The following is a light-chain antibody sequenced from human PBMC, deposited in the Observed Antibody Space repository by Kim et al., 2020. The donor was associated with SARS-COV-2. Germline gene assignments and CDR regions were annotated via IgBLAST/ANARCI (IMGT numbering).Light chain of an antibody. CDR2: EIS. CDR3: QQYFSFPPT. Sequence: ASTGDRLTITCRVSEGISNYLAWYQQKPGKAPELLIYEISSLQSGVPSRFIGSGSGTDFALTISSLQSEDFATYYCQQYFSFPPTFGQGTKVDIK. CDR1: EGISNY. V-gene: IGKV1D-8*01. J-gene: IGKJ1*01.